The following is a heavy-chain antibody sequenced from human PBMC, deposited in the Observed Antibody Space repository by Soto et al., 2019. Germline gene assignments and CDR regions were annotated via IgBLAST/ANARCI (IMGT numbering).Heavy chain of an antibody. J-gene: IGHJ4*02. Sequence: QVQLQESGPGLVKPSETLSLTCTVSGGSVSSANYYWSWIRQPPGKGLEWIGYIYYSGSSNYNPSLKSRFTISLDTSRNQFSLKLSSVTAADTAMYYCARDPTGIQPLDYWGQGTLVTVSS. D-gene: IGHD5-18*01. CDR2: IYYSGSS. V-gene: IGHV4-61*01. CDR1: GGSVSSANYY. CDR3: ARDPTGIQPLDY.